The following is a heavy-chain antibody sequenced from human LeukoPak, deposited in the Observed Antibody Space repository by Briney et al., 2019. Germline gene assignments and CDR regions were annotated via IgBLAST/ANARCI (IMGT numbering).Heavy chain of an antibody. V-gene: IGHV4-59*12. D-gene: IGHD6-25*01. CDR2: IYYSGST. J-gene: IGHJ5*02. Sequence: PSETLSLTCTVSGGSISSYHWSWLRQPPGKGLECIGYIYYSGSTKYNPSLKSRVTISVDTSKNPFSLKLSSVTTADTAVYYCARVASSGGYGFGPWGQGTLVTVSS. CDR1: GGSISSYH. CDR3: ARVASSGGYGFGP.